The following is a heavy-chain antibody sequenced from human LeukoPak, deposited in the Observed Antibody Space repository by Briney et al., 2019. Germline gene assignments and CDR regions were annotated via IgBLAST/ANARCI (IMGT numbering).Heavy chain of an antibody. CDR1: GFTFDDYT. J-gene: IGHJ4*02. CDR2: ISWNGGST. D-gene: IGHD6-19*01. CDR3: AKAFSSGGLDFDY. V-gene: IGHV3-43*01. Sequence: PGGSLRLSCAASGFTFDDYTMHWVRQAPGKGLEWVPLISWNGGSTYYADSVKGRFTISRDNSKNSLCLQMSSLRTEDTALYYCAKAFSSGGLDFDYWGQGTLVTVSS.